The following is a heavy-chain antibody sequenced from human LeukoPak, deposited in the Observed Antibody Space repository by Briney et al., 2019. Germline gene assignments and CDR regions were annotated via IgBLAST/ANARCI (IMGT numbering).Heavy chain of an antibody. CDR1: GFTFSSYA. CDR2: FKSKTDGGTT. V-gene: IGHV3-15*01. Sequence: GGSLRLSCAASGFTFSSYAMSWVRQAPGKGLGWVGRFKSKTDGGTTDYAAPVKGRFIVSRDDSKNTLYLQVNSLRTEDTAVYFCTKDIGYFDYWGRGTLVTVSS. CDR3: TKDIGYFDY. J-gene: IGHJ4*02.